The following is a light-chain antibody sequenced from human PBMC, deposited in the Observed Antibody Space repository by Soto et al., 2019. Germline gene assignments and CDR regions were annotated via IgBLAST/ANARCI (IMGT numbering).Light chain of an antibody. J-gene: IGKJ5*01. V-gene: IGKV3-11*01. CDR2: DSS. CDR3: QQRKHWPPIT. CDR1: QSVDKF. Sequence: IVMTQSPATFSLSPGETATLSCRASQSVDKFLAWYQQRPGQPPRLLIFDSSNRATGVPVRFSGSGSGTVFTLTIGSLEPEDSAVYYCQQRKHWPPITFGQGTRLEIK.